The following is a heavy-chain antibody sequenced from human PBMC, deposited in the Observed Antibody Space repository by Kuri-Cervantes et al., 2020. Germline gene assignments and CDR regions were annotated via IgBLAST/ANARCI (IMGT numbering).Heavy chain of an antibody. CDR3: ARGGRWFNDAFDI. J-gene: IGHJ3*02. CDR1: GFTFNTNW. V-gene: IGHV3-7*04. D-gene: IGHD4-23*01. Sequence: GGSLRLSCSASGFTFNTNWMNWIRQAPGKGLEWVDNIKQDGSEKYYVDSVKRRFTISRDNAKNSLYLQMNSLRAEDTAVYYCARGGRWFNDAFDICDQGTMVTVS. CDR2: IKQDGSEK.